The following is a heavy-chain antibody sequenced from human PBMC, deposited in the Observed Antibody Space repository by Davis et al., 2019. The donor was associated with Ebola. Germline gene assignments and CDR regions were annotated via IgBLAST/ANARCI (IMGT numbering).Heavy chain of an antibody. CDR1: DFTFSSYW. Sequence: GSSLNTSCAASDFTFSSYWMHWVRQAPGKGLVWVSRINSDGKTTAYADFVDGLFTISRDNTKNTLHLQMNSLRAEDTAVYYCAKDRAGVADWYFDLWGRGTLVTVSS. D-gene: IGHD6-19*01. V-gene: IGHV3-74*01. J-gene: IGHJ2*01. CDR3: AKDRAGVADWYFDL. CDR2: INSDGKTT.